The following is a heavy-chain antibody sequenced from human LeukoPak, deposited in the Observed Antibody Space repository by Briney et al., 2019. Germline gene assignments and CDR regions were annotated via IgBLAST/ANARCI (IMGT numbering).Heavy chain of an antibody. CDR3: ARDYCDSSGYSLSDY. V-gene: IGHV4-4*07. Sequence: SETLSLTCTVSGGSISSYYWSWIRQPAGKGLEWIGRIYTSGSTNYNPSLKSRVTMSVDTSKNQFSLKLSSVTAADTAVYYCARDYCDSSGYSLSDYWGQGTLVTVSS. J-gene: IGHJ4*02. CDR2: IYTSGST. CDR1: GGSISSYY. D-gene: IGHD3-22*01.